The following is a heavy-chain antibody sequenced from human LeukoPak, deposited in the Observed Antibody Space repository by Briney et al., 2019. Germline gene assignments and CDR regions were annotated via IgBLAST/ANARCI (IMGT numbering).Heavy chain of an antibody. CDR2: INGDGRNI. Sequence: GSLRLSCVASGFTFNSYWMHWVRQDPRKGLVWVSRINGDGRNINYADSVRGRFTISRDNAKNTLFLQMNTLRVEDTAVYYCARDSRDGYNTWGQGTLVTVSS. V-gene: IGHV3-74*01. J-gene: IGHJ5*02. CDR1: GFTFNSYW. D-gene: IGHD5-24*01. CDR3: ARDSRDGYNT.